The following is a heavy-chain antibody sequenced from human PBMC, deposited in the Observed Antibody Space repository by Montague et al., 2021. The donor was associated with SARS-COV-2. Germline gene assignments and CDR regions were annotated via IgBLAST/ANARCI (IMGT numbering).Heavy chain of an antibody. CDR1: GGSFSDYS. CDR2: INHRGTT. Sequence: SETLSLTCAVYGGSFSDYSWTWIRQPPGKGLEWIGEINHRGTTNYNPSPTPRGSIPVDTYTNNFSLYLGSVTAAAAAADYCSGGRQPCNMLVVVMIGGEYYFDYWGQGTLVTVSS. V-gene: IGHV4-34*01. J-gene: IGHJ4*02. CDR3: SGGRQPCNMLVVVMIGGEYYFDY. D-gene: IGHD3-22*01.